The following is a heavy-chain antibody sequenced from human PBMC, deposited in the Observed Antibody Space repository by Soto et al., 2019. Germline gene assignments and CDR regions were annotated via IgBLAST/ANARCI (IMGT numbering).Heavy chain of an antibody. CDR2: IFYTGDT. CDR3: ARFSSDHWASFQWFDF. V-gene: IGHV4-59*01. J-gene: IGHJ5*01. D-gene: IGHD6-6*01. CDR1: GGSISRFS. Sequence: SETLSLTCTVSGGSISRFSWSWLRQPPGKGLEWIGYIFYTGDTKYNPSLRSRLTISVDTTKKQFSLNLSSVTAADTAVYFCARFSSDHWASFQWFDFWGQGNLVTVSS.